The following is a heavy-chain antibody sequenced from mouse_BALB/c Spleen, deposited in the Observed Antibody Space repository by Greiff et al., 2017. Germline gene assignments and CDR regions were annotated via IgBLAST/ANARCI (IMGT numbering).Heavy chain of an antibody. V-gene: IGHV1-80*01. J-gene: IGHJ4*01. Sequence: QVQLKQSGAELVRPGSSVKISCKASGYAFSSYWMNWVKQRPGQGLEWIGQIYPGDGDTNYNGKFKGKATLTADKSSSTAYMQLSSLTSEDSAVYFCARRGVYDGYYVGMDYWGQGTSVTVSS. D-gene: IGHD2-3*01. CDR1: GYAFSSYW. CDR3: ARRGVYDGYYVGMDY. CDR2: IYPGDGDT.